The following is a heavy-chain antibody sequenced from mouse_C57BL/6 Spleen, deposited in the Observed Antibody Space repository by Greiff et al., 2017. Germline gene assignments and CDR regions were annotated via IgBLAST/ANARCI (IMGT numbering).Heavy chain of an antibody. J-gene: IGHJ2*01. Sequence: QVQLQQPGAELVKPGASVKMSCKASGYTFTSYWITWVKQRPGQGLEWIGDIYPGSGSTNYNEKFKSKATLTVDTSSSTAYMQLSSLTSEDSAVXYCARGDYYGSSWDYWGQGTTLTVSS. CDR1: GYTFTSYW. CDR2: IYPGSGST. CDR3: ARGDYYGSSWDY. V-gene: IGHV1-55*01. D-gene: IGHD1-1*01.